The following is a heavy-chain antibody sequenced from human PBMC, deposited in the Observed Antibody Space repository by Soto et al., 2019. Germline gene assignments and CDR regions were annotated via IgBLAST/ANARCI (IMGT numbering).Heavy chain of an antibody. CDR1: GFTFSSYW. CDR3: ARVRWEYQDAFDI. D-gene: IGHD1-26*01. CDR2: INSDGSST. Sequence: GGSLRLSCAASGFTFSSYWMHWVRQAPGKGLVWVSRINSDGSSTSYADSMKGRITISRDNAKNTLYLQMNSLRAEDTDVYYCARVRWEYQDAFDIWGQGTMVTVSS. V-gene: IGHV3-74*01. J-gene: IGHJ3*02.